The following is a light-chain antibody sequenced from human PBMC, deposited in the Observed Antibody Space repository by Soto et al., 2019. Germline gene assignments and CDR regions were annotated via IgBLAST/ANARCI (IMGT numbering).Light chain of an antibody. CDR1: SSDVGAYNY. Sequence: QSALAQPGSVSGSPGQSITISCTGTSSDVGAYNYVSWYQQHPGKAPKLMIYEVTNRPSGVSTRFSGPKSGNTASLTISGLQAEDEADYYCCSFTSGNTAYVFGTGTKVTVL. V-gene: IGLV2-14*01. CDR3: CSFTSGNTAYV. CDR2: EVT. J-gene: IGLJ1*01.